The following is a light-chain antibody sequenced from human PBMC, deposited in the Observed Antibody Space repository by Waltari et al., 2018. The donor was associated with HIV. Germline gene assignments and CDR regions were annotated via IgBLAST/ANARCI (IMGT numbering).Light chain of an antibody. J-gene: IGLJ2*01. CDR2: DVS. CDR1: SSDVGGYNY. Sequence: QSALTQPASVSGSPGQSITISCTGTSSDVGGYNYVPWYQQHPGKAHKLMSYDVSNRPSGVSKRFSGTRSGNTASLTIAGLQAEDEADYYCSSYTSSSPGVFGGGTKLTVL. V-gene: IGLV2-14*03. CDR3: SSYTSSSPGV.